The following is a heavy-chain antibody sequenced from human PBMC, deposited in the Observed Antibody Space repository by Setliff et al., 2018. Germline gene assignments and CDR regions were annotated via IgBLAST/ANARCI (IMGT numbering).Heavy chain of an antibody. CDR1: GGTFSSYA. J-gene: IGHJ4*02. CDR2: INAGNGNT. D-gene: IGHD3-22*01. CDR3: ARRPYDSSGYFNY. Sequence: VASVKVSCKASGGTFSSYAISWVRQAPGQGLEWMGRINAGNGNTKYSQKFQGRVTITRDTSASTAYMELSSLTSEDTAVYYCARRPYDSSGYFNYWGQGTLVTVSS. V-gene: IGHV1-3*01.